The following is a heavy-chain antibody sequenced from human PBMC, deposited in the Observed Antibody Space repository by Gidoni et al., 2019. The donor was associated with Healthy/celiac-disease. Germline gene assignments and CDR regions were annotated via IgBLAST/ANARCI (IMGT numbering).Heavy chain of an antibody. Sequence: VRLLESGGGLVQPGGSLRLSSAACGFSFSRNATSWVRQAPGKGLEWVSAISGSGGSTYYADSVKGRFTISRDNSKNTLYLQMNSLRAEDTAVYYCAKAPYSSGWYWFDPWGQGTLVTVSS. CDR1: GFSFSRNA. V-gene: IGHV3-23*01. J-gene: IGHJ5*02. D-gene: IGHD6-19*01. CDR2: ISGSGGST. CDR3: AKAPYSSGWYWFDP.